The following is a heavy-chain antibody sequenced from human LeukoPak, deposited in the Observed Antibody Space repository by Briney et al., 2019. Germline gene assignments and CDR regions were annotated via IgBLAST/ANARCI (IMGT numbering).Heavy chain of an antibody. D-gene: IGHD3-22*01. J-gene: IGHJ4*02. CDR2: IWYDGSNK. CDR3: ARDPQRFTMIVVVTPDY. CDR1: GFTFSSYG. Sequence: GRSLRLSCAASGFTFSSYGMHWVRQAPGKGLEWVAVIWYDGSNKYYADSVKGRFTISRDNSKNTLYLQMNSLRAEDTAVYYCARDPQRFTMIVVVTPDYWGQGTLVTVSS. V-gene: IGHV3-33*01.